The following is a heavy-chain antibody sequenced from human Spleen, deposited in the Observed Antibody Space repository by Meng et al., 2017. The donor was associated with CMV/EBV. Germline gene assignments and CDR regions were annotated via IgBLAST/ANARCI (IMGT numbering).Heavy chain of an antibody. Sequence: GGSLRLSCAASGFTLSSYSMNWVRQAPGKGLEWISYISSDSRTIYYTDSEKGRFTISRDNAEKSLYLQMNSLRAEDTAVYYCSYQVIDQFYYYDVDVWGQGTTVTVSS. CDR3: SYQVIDQFYYYDVDV. CDR1: GFTLSSYS. CDR2: ISSDSRTI. J-gene: IGHJ6*02. D-gene: IGHD3-22*01. V-gene: IGHV3-48*04.